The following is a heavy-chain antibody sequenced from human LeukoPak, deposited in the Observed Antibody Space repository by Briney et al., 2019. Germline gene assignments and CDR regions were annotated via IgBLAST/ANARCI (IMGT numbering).Heavy chain of an antibody. CDR2: ISSSGSTI. D-gene: IGHD3-10*02. CDR3: AELGITMIGGV. V-gene: IGHV3-48*03. J-gene: IGHJ6*04. Sequence: QAGGSLRLSCAASGFTFSSYEMNWVRQAPGKGLEWVSYISSSGSTIYYADSVKGRFTISRDNAKNSLYLQMNSLRAEDTAVYYCAELGITMIGGVRGKGTTVTISS. CDR1: GFTFSSYE.